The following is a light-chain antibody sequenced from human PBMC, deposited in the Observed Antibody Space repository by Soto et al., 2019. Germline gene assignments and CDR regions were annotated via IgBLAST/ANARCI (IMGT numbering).Light chain of an antibody. J-gene: IGLJ2*01. CDR3: SSFTAANTVI. CDR1: STDVGGYNY. V-gene: IGLV2-8*01. Sequence: QPVLTQPPSASGSPGQSVTISCTGTSTDVGGYNYVSWYQQHPGKVPKLIIYEVNKWPSGVPDRFSGSKSGNTASLTVSGLQAEDEADYYCSSFTAANTVIFGGGTKLTVL. CDR2: EVN.